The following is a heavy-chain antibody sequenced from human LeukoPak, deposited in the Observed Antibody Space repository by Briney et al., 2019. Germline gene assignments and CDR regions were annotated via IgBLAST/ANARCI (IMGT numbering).Heavy chain of an antibody. J-gene: IGHJ6*02. Sequence: ASVKVSCKASGYTFIDYYIYWVRQAPGQGLEWMGWIDPDGGGTNYAQKFRGRVTMTSDTSTNTADMELSRLTSDDTATYYCARDLVRSGLYGMDVWGQGTTITVSS. CDR1: GYTFIDYY. V-gene: IGHV1-2*02. CDR2: IDPDGGGT. D-gene: IGHD2-15*01. CDR3: ARDLVRSGLYGMDV.